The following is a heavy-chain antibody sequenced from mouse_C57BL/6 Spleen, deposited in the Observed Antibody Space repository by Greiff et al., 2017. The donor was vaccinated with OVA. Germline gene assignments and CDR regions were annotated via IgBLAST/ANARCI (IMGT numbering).Heavy chain of an antibody. V-gene: IGHV3-1*01. CDR2: ISYSGST. J-gene: IGHJ2*01. CDR1: GYSITSGYD. D-gene: IGHD2-4*01. Sequence: EVKVVESGPGMVKPSQSLSLTCTVTGYSITSGYDWHWIRHFPGNKLEWMGYISYSGSTNYNPSLKSRISITHDTSKNHFFLKLNSVTTEDTATYYCARESDLYYFDYWGQGTTLTVSS. CDR3: ARESDLYYFDY.